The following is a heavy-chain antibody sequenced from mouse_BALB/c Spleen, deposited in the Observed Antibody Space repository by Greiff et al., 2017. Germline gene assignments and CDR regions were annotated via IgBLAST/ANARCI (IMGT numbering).Heavy chain of an antibody. CDR2: INPYNDGT. Sequence: VQLKESGPELVKPGASVKMSCKASGYTFTSYVMHWVKQKPGQGLEWIGYINPYNDGTKYNEKFKGKATLTSDKSSSTAYMELSSLTSEDSAVYYCARENYRYGFAYWGQGTLVTVSA. CDR1: GYTFTSYV. J-gene: IGHJ3*01. D-gene: IGHD2-14*01. V-gene: IGHV1-14*01. CDR3: ARENYRYGFAY.